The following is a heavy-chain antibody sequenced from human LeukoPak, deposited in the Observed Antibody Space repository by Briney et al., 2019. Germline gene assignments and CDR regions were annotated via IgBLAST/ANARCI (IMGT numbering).Heavy chain of an antibody. CDR3: ARDYDRYYMDV. Sequence: GGSLRLSCAASGFTFSSYWIHWVRQAPGKGLVWVSRINSEGSSTSYADSVKGRFTISRYSAKNTLYLQMNSLRAEDTAVYYCARDYDRYYMDVWGKGTTVTVSS. J-gene: IGHJ6*03. CDR1: GFTFSSYW. V-gene: IGHV3-74*01. D-gene: IGHD3-3*01. CDR2: INSEGSST.